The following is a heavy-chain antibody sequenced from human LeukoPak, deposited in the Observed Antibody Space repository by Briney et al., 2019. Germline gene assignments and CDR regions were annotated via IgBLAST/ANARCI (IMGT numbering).Heavy chain of an antibody. J-gene: IGHJ4*02. Sequence: GGSLRLSCAASGYTFSSYAMHRVRQAPGKGLEWVAVISYDGSNKYYADSVKGRFTISRDNSKNTLYLQMNSLRAEDTAVYYCARGGYSYGSVKDFDYWGQGTLVTVSS. CDR2: ISYDGSNK. CDR1: GYTFSSYA. V-gene: IGHV3-30-3*01. CDR3: ARGGYSYGSVKDFDY. D-gene: IGHD5-18*01.